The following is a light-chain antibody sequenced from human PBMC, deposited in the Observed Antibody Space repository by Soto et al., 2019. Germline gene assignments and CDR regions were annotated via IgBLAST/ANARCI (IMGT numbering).Light chain of an antibody. CDR1: QSISSW. J-gene: IGKJ1*01. CDR3: LQDFDYPWR. V-gene: IGKV1-12*01. CDR2: AAS. Sequence: IERTRAPSTLSASVVDSVTINNRSSQSISSWLAWYQQKPGKAPKLLIYAASSLQSGVPSRFSGSGSGTDFTLTISSLQPEDFATYYCLQDFDYPWRFGQGTKVDIK.